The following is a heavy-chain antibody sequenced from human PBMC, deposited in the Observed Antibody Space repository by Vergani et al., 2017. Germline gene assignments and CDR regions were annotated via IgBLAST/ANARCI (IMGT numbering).Heavy chain of an antibody. CDR3: ARDAPVCSSTSCYVAGGFDY. CDR1: GYTFISYG. Sequence: QVQLVQSGAEVKKPGASVKVSCKASGYTFISYGFSWVRQAPGQGLEWMGWISVYNGNTKYAQKLQGRVTMTTDTSTNTAHMELRSLRSEDTAVYYCARDAPVCSSTSCYVAGGFDYWGQGTLVTVSS. V-gene: IGHV1-18*01. CDR2: ISVYNGNT. D-gene: IGHD2-2*01. J-gene: IGHJ4*02.